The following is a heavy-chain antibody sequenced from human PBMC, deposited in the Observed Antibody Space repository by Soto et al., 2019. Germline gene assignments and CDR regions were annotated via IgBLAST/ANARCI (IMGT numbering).Heavy chain of an antibody. CDR2: IYRSGTT. D-gene: IGHD3-16*01. Sequence: PWETLSLTCTVSGGSVNSGNYHWSWIRRPPGKGLEWIGHIYRSGTTNYNPSLKSRVTISVDTSKNLFTLRLISATAADTATYFCARQENPLARYGGDLDYWGHGTLVTVSS. CDR1: GGSVNSGNYH. J-gene: IGHJ4*01. CDR3: ARQENPLARYGGDLDY. V-gene: IGHV4-61*03.